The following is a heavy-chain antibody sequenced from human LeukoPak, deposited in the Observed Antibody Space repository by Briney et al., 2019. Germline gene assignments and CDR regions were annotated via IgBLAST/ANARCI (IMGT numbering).Heavy chain of an antibody. CDR3: AKDLGYCSSTSCYAPYYYYGMDV. Sequence: GSLRLSCAASGFTFSSYAMSWVRQAPGKGLEWVSAISGSGGSTYYADSVKGRFTISRDNSKNTLYLQMNSLRAEDTAVYYCAKDLGYCSSTSCYAPYYYYGMDVWGKGTTVTVSP. J-gene: IGHJ6*04. CDR1: GFTFSSYA. CDR2: ISGSGGST. V-gene: IGHV3-23*01. D-gene: IGHD2-2*01.